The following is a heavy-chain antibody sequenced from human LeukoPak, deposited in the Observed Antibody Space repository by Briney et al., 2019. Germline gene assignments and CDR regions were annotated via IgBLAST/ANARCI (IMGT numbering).Heavy chain of an antibody. CDR1: GDSISDINWD. D-gene: IGHD3-3*01. CDR2: IYDTIRT. J-gene: IGHJ4*02. Sequence: PSETLSLTCTVSGDSISDINWDWGWIRQPQGRELEWICNIYDTIRTCYNPALNTRITISRDTSKNQFSLKLSSLTTADTPVYYCARHGSTDVSSGYQLDSGGQETLITLSS. V-gene: IGHV4-39*01. CDR3: ARHGSTDVSSGYQLDS.